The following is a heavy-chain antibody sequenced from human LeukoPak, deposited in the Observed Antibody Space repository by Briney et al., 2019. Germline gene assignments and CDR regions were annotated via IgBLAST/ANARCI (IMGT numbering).Heavy chain of an antibody. CDR2: ISWNSGSI. CDR1: GFTFDDYA. D-gene: IGHD3-10*01. J-gene: IGHJ4*02. V-gene: IGHV3-9*01. Sequence: GGSLRLSCAASGFTFDDYAMHWVRQAPGKGLEWVSGISWNSGSIGYADSVKGRFTISRDNAKNSLYLQMNSLRAEDTAVYYCTKDLHYGSADYWGQGTLVTVSS. CDR3: TKDLHYGSADY.